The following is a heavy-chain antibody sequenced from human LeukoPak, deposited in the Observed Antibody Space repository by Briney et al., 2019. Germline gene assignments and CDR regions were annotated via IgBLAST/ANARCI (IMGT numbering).Heavy chain of an antibody. Sequence: GSLRLSCAASGFTFSSYAMHWVRQAPGKGLEYVSAISSNGGSTYYANSVKGRFTISRDNSKNTLYLQMGSLRAEDMAVYYCARGGLGTFGSNFDYWGQGTLVTVSS. CDR2: ISSNGGST. J-gene: IGHJ4*02. D-gene: IGHD7-27*01. V-gene: IGHV3-64*01. CDR1: GFTFSSYA. CDR3: ARGGLGTFGSNFDY.